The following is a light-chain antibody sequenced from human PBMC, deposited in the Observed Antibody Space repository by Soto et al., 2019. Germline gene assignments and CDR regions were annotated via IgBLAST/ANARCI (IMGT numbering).Light chain of an antibody. CDR2: AVS. CDR1: QGISNY. V-gene: IGKV1-17*03. Sequence: DIQMTQSPSAMSASAGDRVTITCRASQGISNYLAWFQQKPGKVPKRLIFAVSNLQSGVPSRFSGGGYETEFTLTISGLQPEDFATYYCLQHNSFPYTFGQGTKLEI. CDR3: LQHNSFPYT. J-gene: IGKJ2*01.